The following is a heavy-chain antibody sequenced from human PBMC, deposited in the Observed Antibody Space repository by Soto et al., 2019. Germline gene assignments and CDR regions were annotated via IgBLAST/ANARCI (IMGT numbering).Heavy chain of an antibody. D-gene: IGHD3-22*01. CDR3: ARVGDSSGYYPHAGYFQH. V-gene: IGHV4-34*01. J-gene: IGHJ1*01. CDR2: INHSGST. Sequence: QVQLQQWGAGLLKPSETLSLTCAVYGGSFSGYYWSWIRQPPGKGLEWIGEINHSGSTNYNPSLKSRVTISVDTSKNQFSLKMSSVTAADTAVYYCARVGDSSGYYPHAGYFQHWGQGTLVTVSS. CDR1: GGSFSGYY.